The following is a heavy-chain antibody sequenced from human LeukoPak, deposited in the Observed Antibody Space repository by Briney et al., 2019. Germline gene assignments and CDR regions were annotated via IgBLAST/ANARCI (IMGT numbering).Heavy chain of an antibody. CDR1: GGSISGYY. D-gene: IGHD3-22*01. V-gene: IGHV4-59*01. J-gene: IGHJ4*02. CDR2: IYYSGST. CDR3: ASGYYDSSGYYYPFEY. Sequence: SETLSLTCTVSGGSISGYYWSWVRRPPGKGLEWIGYIYYSGSTNYVPSLKSRVTISLDTSKNHFSLKLSSVTAADTAVYYCASGYYDSSGYYYPFEYWGQGTLVTVSS.